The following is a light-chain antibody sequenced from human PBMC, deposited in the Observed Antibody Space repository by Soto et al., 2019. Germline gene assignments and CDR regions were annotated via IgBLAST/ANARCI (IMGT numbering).Light chain of an antibody. CDR3: QQYNSYSP. CDR2: DAS. Sequence: DIQMTQSPSTLSASVGDRVTITCRASQSISNWLAWYQQKPGKAPKLLIYDASILDSGVPSRFSGSGSGTEFTLTISSLQPDEFATYYCQQYNSYSPFGQGTKVEI. V-gene: IGKV1-5*01. J-gene: IGKJ1*01. CDR1: QSISNW.